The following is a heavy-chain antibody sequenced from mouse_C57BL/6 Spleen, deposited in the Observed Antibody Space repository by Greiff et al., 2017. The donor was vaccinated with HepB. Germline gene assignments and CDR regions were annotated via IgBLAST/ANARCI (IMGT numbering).Heavy chain of an antibody. J-gene: IGHJ4*01. CDR3: ARLGSGSRRAMDY. CDR1: GYTFTNYW. D-gene: IGHD1-1*01. CDR2: IYPGGGYT. V-gene: IGHV1-63*01. Sequence: VQLQQSGAELVRPGPSVKMSCKASGYTFTNYWIGWAKQRPGHGLEWIGDIYPGGGYTNYNEKFKGKATLTADKSSSTAYMQFSSLTSEDSAIYYCARLGSGSRRAMDYWGQGTSVTVSS.